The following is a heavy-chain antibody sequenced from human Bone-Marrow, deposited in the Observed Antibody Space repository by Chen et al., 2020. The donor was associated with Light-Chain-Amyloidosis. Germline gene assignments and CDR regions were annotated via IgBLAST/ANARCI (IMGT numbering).Heavy chain of an antibody. CDR2: ISYDGYNK. CDR3: ARDYGDFDWYFDL. J-gene: IGHJ2*01. V-gene: IGHV3-30-3*01. D-gene: IGHD4-17*01. Sequence: QVQLVESWGGVVQPGRSLRLSCAASGFTFSRYAMHWVRQAPGKGLEWGAVISYDGYNKYYADSVKGRFTISRDNSRNTLSLQMSSLRAEDTAVYYCARDYGDFDWYFDLWGRGTLVTVSS. CDR1: GFTFSRYA.